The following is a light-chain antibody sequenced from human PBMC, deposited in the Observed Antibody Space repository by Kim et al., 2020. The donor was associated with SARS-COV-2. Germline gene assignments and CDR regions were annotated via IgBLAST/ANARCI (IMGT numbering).Light chain of an antibody. Sequence: GSPGQTASITCSGDKLGDKYACWYQQKPGHAPQLVIYQDSKRPSGIPERFSGSNSGNTATLTISGTQAMDEADYYCQAWDSSTAVFGTGTKVTVL. J-gene: IGLJ1*01. V-gene: IGLV3-1*01. CDR2: QDS. CDR1: KLGDKY. CDR3: QAWDSSTAV.